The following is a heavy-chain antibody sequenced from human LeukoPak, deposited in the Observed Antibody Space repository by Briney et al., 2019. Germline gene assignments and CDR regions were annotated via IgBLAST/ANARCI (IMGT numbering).Heavy chain of an antibody. D-gene: IGHD6-6*01. V-gene: IGHV3-23*01. CDR3: ARGSRKTGFDY. CDR1: GFSFSTYV. CDR2: INPGSGT. Sequence: GGSLRLSCAASGFSFSTYVTNWVRQAPGKGLEWVSTINPGSGTYYADSVKGRFSISRDNSKSTLSLQMNSLRAEDTAVYYCARGSRKTGFDYWGQGSLVIVSS. J-gene: IGHJ4*02.